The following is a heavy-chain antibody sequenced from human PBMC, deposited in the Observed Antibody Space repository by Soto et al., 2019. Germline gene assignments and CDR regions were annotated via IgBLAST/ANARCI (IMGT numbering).Heavy chain of an antibody. CDR3: ATYSSLDY. V-gene: IGHV3-53*02. Sequence: EVQLVETGGGLIQPGGSLRLSCAASGFTVSNNYMSWVRQAPGKGLEWVSLIYSGGSTYYADSVKGRFTISRDNSKNTLYLQLNSLRAEDTAVYYCATYSSLDYWGQGTLVTVSS. CDR1: GFTVSNNY. D-gene: IGHD6-13*01. CDR2: IYSGGST. J-gene: IGHJ4*02.